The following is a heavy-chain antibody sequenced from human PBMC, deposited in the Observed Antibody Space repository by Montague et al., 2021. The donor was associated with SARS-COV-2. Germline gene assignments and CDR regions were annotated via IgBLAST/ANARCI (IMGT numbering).Heavy chain of an antibody. V-gene: IGHV4-34*01. CDR2: INHSGST. Sequence: SETLSLTCAVYGGSFSGYYWSWIRQPPGKGLEWIGEINHSGSTNYNPSLKSRVTISVDTSKNQFSLKLSSVTAADTAVYYCARGWGCWLYGMDVWGQGTTVTVSS. D-gene: IGHD2-15*01. CDR3: ARGWGCWLYGMDV. CDR1: GGSFSGYY. J-gene: IGHJ6*02.